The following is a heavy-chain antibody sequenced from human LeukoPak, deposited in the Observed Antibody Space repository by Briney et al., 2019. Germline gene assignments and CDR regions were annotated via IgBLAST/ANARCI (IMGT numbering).Heavy chain of an antibody. CDR1: GFTFSSYA. V-gene: IGHV3-23*01. J-gene: IGHJ4*02. CDR2: ISGSGGST. CDR3: AKDLQYLLKGLY. Sequence: GGSLRPSCAASGFTFSSYAMSWVRQAPGKGLEWVSAISGSGGSTYYADSVKGRFTISRDNSKNTLYLQMNSLRAEDTAVYYCAKDLQYLLKGLYWGQGTLVTVSS. D-gene: IGHD3-10*01.